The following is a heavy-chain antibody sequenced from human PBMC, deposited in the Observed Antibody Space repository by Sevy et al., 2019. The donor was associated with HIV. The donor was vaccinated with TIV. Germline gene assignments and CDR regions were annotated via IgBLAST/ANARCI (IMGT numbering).Heavy chain of an antibody. CDR3: ATGLGKSDFDF. J-gene: IGHJ4*02. D-gene: IGHD3-9*01. CDR2: IKSKFDGATR. Sequence: GGSLRLSCAASGFTFSNAWMSWVRQAPGKGLEWVGRIKSKFDGATRDLAAPVKGRVTISRDDSRNTLYLQMNSLKIEDTGVYYCATGLGKSDFDFWGQGTLVTVSS. CDR1: GFTFSNAW. V-gene: IGHV3-15*01.